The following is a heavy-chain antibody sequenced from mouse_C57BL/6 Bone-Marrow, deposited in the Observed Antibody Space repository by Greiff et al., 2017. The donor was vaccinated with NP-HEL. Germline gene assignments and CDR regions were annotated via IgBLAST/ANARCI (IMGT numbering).Heavy chain of an antibody. CDR1: GYTFTNYW. CDR2: IYPGGGYT. CDR3: ARARVYLPYFDY. V-gene: IGHV1-63*01. J-gene: IGHJ2*01. Sequence: QVQLQQSGAELVRPGTSVKMSCKASGYTFTNYWIGWAKQRPGHGLEWIGEIYPGGGYTNYNEKFKGKATLTADKSSSTAYMQFSSLTSEYSAIYYCARARVYLPYFDYWGQGTTLTVSS. D-gene: IGHD5-1*01.